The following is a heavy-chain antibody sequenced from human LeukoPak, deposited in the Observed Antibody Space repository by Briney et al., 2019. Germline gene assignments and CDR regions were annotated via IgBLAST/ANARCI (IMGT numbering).Heavy chain of an antibody. J-gene: IGHJ5*02. CDR3: ARDPSSGWYLKGWFDP. Sequence: SETLSLTCAVYGGSFSGYYWSWIRQPPGKGLEWIGEINHSGSTNYNPSLKSRVTISVDTSKNQFSLKLSSVTAADTAVYYCARDPSSGWYLKGWFDPWGQGTLVTVSS. CDR1: GGSFSGYY. D-gene: IGHD6-19*01. CDR2: INHSGST. V-gene: IGHV4-34*01.